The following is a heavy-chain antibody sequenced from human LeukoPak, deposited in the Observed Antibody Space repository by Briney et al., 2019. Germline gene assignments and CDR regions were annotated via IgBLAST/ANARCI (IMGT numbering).Heavy chain of an antibody. D-gene: IGHD6-13*01. CDR3: AREGIAAAGTSYFQH. CDR1: GYTFTGYY. V-gene: IGHV1-2*04. Sequence: ASVSVSCRASGYTFTGYYMHWVRQAPGQGLEWMGWINPNSGGTNYAQKFQGWVTMTRDTSISTAYMELSRLRSDDTAVYYCAREGIAAAGTSYFQHWGQGTLVTVSS. J-gene: IGHJ1*01. CDR2: INPNSGGT.